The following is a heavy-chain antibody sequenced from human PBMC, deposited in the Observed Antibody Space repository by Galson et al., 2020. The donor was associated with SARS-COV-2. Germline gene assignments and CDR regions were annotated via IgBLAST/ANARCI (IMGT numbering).Heavy chain of an antibody. CDR1: GFTFSNYA. CDR2: VSPAGTST. V-gene: IGHV3-23*01. D-gene: IGHD3-3*01. J-gene: IGHJ4*02. CDR3: AKDEDYDFWNGYSLDY. Sequence: GESLKISCAASGFTFSNYAVSWVRQVPGEGLEWVSAVSPAGTSTSSAASVKGRFTISRDNSKNTVYLQMHSLRAEDTAIYYCAKDEDYDFWNGYSLDYWGLGTLVTVSS.